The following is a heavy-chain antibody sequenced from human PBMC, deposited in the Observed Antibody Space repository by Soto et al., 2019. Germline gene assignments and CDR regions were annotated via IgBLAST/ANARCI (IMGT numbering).Heavy chain of an antibody. Sequence: EVQLVESGGGLVQPGGSLRLSCAXSGXSLSSYWMSWVRQAPGKGLEWVANMNQDGSESDYVGSVKGRFTFTRDNAKNSLYLQMNSLRAEDTAVYYCARLSTSAGRRDLACWGQGTLVTVSS. V-gene: IGHV3-7*01. J-gene: IGHJ4*02. CDR3: ARLSTSAGRRDLAC. CDR1: GXSLSSYW. CDR2: MNQDGSES.